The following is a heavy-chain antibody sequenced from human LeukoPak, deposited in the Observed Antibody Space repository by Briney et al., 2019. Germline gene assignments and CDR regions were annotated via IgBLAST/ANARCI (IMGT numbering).Heavy chain of an antibody. CDR3: ARDPGPRVVAATHFDY. CDR2: INPNSGGT. Sequence: ASVKVSCKASGYTFTGYYMHWVRQAPGQGLEWMGRINPNSGGTNYAQKFQGRVTMTRDTSISTAYMELSRLRSDDTAVYYCARDPGPRVVAATHFDYWGQGTLVTVSS. D-gene: IGHD2-15*01. J-gene: IGHJ4*02. CDR1: GYTFTGYY. V-gene: IGHV1-2*06.